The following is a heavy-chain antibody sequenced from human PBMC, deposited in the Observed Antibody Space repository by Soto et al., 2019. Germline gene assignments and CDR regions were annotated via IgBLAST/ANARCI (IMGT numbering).Heavy chain of an antibody. D-gene: IGHD3-10*01. CDR1: GYTFSGFY. CDR3: ARLGSVYELDY. Sequence: XSVKVSCKASGYTFSGFYIHWIRQAPGQGLEWMGWITPNTGGTNSAQKFQGRVTMTRDMSITTVYMELSSLRSDDTAVYYCARLGSVYELDYWGQGTLVTVS. V-gene: IGHV1-2*02. CDR2: ITPNTGGT. J-gene: IGHJ4*02.